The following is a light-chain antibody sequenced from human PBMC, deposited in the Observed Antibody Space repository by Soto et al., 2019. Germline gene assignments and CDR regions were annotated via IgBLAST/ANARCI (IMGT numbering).Light chain of an antibody. J-gene: IGKJ3*01. V-gene: IGKV3-15*01. CDR2: GAS. CDR1: QSVSSN. CDR3: QQYNNWPFS. Sequence: EIVMTQSPATLSVSPGERATLSCRASQSVSSNLAWYQQKPGQAPRLLIHGASTGATGIPARFSGSGSGTKFTLTISSLKSEDYAAYYWQQYNNWPFSFGPGTKVEI.